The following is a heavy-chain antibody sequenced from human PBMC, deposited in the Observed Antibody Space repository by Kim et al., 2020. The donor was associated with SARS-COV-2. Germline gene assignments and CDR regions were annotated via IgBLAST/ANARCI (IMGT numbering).Heavy chain of an antibody. CDR3: ARRGTPYSSSLHDAFDI. D-gene: IGHD6-13*01. CDR1: GFTFSSYS. Sequence: GGSLRLSCAASGFTFSSYSMNWVRQAPGKGLEWVSSISSSSSYIYYADSVKGRFTISRDNAKNSLYLQMNSLRAEDTAVYYCARRGTPYSSSLHDAFDIWGQGTMVTVSS. V-gene: IGHV3-21*01. CDR2: ISSSSSYI. J-gene: IGHJ3*02.